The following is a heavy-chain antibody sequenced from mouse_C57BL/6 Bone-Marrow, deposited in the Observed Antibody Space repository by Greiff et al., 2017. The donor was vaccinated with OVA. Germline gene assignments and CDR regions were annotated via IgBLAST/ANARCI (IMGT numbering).Heavy chain of an antibody. V-gene: IGHV1-64*01. D-gene: IGHD1-1*01. Sequence: QVQLQQPGAELVKPGASVKLSCKASGYTFTSYWMHWVKQRPGQGLEWIGMIHPNSGSTNYNEKFKSKATLTVDKSSSTAYMQLSSLTSEDSAVYYCARGYYGSSYLRRFAYWGQGTLVTVSA. CDR2: IHPNSGST. CDR1: GYTFTSYW. CDR3: ARGYYGSSYLRRFAY. J-gene: IGHJ3*01.